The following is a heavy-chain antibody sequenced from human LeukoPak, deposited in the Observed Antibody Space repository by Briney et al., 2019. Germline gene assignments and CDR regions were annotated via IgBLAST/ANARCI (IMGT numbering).Heavy chain of an antibody. J-gene: IGHJ4*02. CDR3: ARHVRYYDSSGYSYYFDY. CDR1: GGSISSYY. D-gene: IGHD3-22*01. V-gene: IGHV4-4*09. Sequence: SETLSLTCTVSGGSISSYYWSWIRQPPGKGLEWIGYIYTSGSTNYNPSLKSRVTISVDTSKNQFSLKLSSVTAADTAVYYCARHVRYYDSSGYSYYFDYWGQGTLVTVSS. CDR2: IYTSGST.